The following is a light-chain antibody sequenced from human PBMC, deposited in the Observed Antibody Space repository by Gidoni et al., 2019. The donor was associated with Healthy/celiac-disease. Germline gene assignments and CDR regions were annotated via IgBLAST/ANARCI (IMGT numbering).Light chain of an antibody. CDR1: SLRSYY. CDR2: GKN. J-gene: IGLJ2*01. CDR3: NSRDSSGQRVV. Sequence: SSELTQDPAVSVALGQTVRITCQGDSLRSYYASWYQQKPGQAPVLVIYGKNNRPSGIPDRFSGSSSGNTASLTITGAQAEDEADYYCNSRDSSGQRVVFGGGTKLTVL. V-gene: IGLV3-19*01.